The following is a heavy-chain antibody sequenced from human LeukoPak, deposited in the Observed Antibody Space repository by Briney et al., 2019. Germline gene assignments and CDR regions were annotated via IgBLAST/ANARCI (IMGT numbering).Heavy chain of an antibody. CDR2: INSDGSST. CDR1: GFTFSSYW. V-gene: IGHV3-74*01. Sequence: GGSLRLSCAASGFTFSSYWMHWVRQAPGKGLVWVSRINSDGSSTGYADSVKGRFTISRDNSKNTLYLQMNSLRAEDTAVYYCAKLTVGPMMGVRGVDYWGQGTLVTVSS. D-gene: IGHD3-10*01. CDR3: AKLTVGPMMGVRGVDY. J-gene: IGHJ4*02.